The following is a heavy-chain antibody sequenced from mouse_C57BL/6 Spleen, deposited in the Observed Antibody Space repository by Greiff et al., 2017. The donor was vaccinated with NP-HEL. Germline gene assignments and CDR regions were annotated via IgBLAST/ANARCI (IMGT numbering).Heavy chain of an antibody. V-gene: IGHV5-9*01. CDR1: GFTFSSYT. CDR2: ISGGGGNT. Sequence: EVKLVESGGGLVKPGGSLKLSCAASGFTFSSYTMSWVRQTPEKRLEWVATISGGGGNTYYPDSVKGRFTISRDNAKNTLYLQMSSLRSEDTALYYCASPLYGYAFMDYWGQGTSVTVSS. CDR3: ASPLYGYAFMDY. J-gene: IGHJ4*01. D-gene: IGHD2-2*01.